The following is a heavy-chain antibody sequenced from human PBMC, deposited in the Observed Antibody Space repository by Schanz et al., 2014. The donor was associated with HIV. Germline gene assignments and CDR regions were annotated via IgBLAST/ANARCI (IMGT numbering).Heavy chain of an antibody. CDR2: ISGGGGDR. CDR1: RFNFTTFG. J-gene: IGHJ2*01. D-gene: IGHD6-13*01. CDR3: AKEKGGSWYFFDS. V-gene: IGHV3-23*01. Sequence: VQLLESGGGLLQPGGSLRLSCAASRFNFTTFGMHWVRQAPGKGLEWVSTISGGGGDRYYADSVKGRFAISRDNSKDTLYLQMNGLRAEDTAVYFCAKEKGGSWYFFDSWGRGTLVAVSS.